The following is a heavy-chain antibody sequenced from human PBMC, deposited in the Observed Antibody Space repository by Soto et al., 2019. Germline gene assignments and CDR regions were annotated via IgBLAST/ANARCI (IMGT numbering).Heavy chain of an antibody. Sequence: QVQLQESGPGLVKPSETLSLTCTVSGGSISNYYWGWIRQPAGKGLEWIGRIYTSGSTNYNPSLKSRVTMSLDTSKNQFSLRLSSVTAADTAVYYCARDHCSTTSCYMRYGMDVWGQGTTVTVSS. CDR1: GGSISNYY. D-gene: IGHD2-2*02. V-gene: IGHV4-4*07. CDR3: ARDHCSTTSCYMRYGMDV. J-gene: IGHJ6*02. CDR2: IYTSGST.